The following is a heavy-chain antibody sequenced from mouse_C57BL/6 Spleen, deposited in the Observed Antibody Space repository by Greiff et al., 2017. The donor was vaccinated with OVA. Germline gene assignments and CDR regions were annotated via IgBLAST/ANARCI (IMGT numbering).Heavy chain of an antibody. D-gene: IGHD1-1*01. CDR1: GFTFSDFY. V-gene: IGHV7-1*01. CDR3: AREAFITTVPSDY. CDR2: SRNKANDYTT. J-gene: IGHJ2*01. Sequence: EVKLMESGGGLVQSGRSLRLSCATSGFTFSDFYMEWVRQAPGKGLEWIAASRNKANDYTTEYSASVKGRFIVSRDTSQSILYLQMNALRAEDTAIYYCAREAFITTVPSDYWGQGTTLTVSS.